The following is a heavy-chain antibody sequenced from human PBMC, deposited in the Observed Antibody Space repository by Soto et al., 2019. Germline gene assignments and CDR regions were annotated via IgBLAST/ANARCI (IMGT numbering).Heavy chain of an antibody. CDR1: GGSISSSNW. D-gene: IGHD6-13*01. J-gene: IGHJ4*02. Sequence: QVQLQESGPGLVKPSGTLSLTCAVSGGSISSSNWWCWFRPPPGKGGGWIGEIYHSGSTNYNPSLNRRVAISVDKSKTQFSLKLSSVTAADTAVYYCARAAMGGSSWPFDYWGQGTLVTVSS. V-gene: IGHV4-4*02. CDR2: IYHSGST. CDR3: ARAAMGGSSWPFDY.